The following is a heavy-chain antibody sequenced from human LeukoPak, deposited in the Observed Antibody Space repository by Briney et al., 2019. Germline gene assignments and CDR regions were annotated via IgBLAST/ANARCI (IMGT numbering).Heavy chain of an antibody. Sequence: SETLSLTCTVSGGSISTSSYYWGWVRQPPGKGLEWIGNIFYSGSTYYSPSLKSRVAISYTSKNQFSLKLNSVTAADTAVYYCARLRRVATTDYWGQGTLVTVSS. D-gene: IGHD5-24*01. J-gene: IGHJ4*02. CDR1: GGSISTSSYY. CDR3: ARLRRVATTDY. V-gene: IGHV4-39*01. CDR2: IFYSGST.